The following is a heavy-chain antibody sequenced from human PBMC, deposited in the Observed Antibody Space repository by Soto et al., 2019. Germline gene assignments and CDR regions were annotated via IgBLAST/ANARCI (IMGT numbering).Heavy chain of an antibody. CDR3: ASRPGYCSNGVCYNHFDY. CDR1: GGSISGGDYY. D-gene: IGHD2-8*01. CDR2: IYYSGST. J-gene: IGHJ4*02. V-gene: IGHV4-30-4*01. Sequence: PSETLSLTCTVSGGSISGGDYYWSWIRQPPGKGLEWMGYIYYSGSTYYNPSLRSRLTISVDTSKNQFSLKLSSVTAADTAVYYCASRPGYCSNGVCYNHFDYWGQGTLVTVSS.